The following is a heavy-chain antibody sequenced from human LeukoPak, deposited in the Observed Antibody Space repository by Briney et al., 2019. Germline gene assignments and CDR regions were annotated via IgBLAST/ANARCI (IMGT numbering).Heavy chain of an antibody. D-gene: IGHD2-2*01. Sequence: ASVTVSCKASGYTFTGYYMHWVRQAPGQVLEWMGWINPNSGGTNYAQKFQGRVTMTRDTSISTAYMELSRLRSDDTAVYYCARAPTAAARFRTLGYWGQGTLVTVSS. CDR3: ARAPTAAARFRTLGY. J-gene: IGHJ4*02. CDR2: INPNSGGT. CDR1: GYTFTGYY. V-gene: IGHV1-2*02.